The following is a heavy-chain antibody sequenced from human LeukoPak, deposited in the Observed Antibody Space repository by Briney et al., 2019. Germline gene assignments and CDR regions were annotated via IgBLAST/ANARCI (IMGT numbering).Heavy chain of an antibody. CDR3: ARLRNPFYYYYMDV. D-gene: IGHD1-14*01. CDR2: INWNGGST. Sequence: PGGSLRLSCAASGFTFDDYGMSWVRQAPGKGLEWVSGINWNGGSTGYADSVKGRFTISRDNAKNSLYLQMNSLRAEDTALYYCARLRNPFYYYYMDVWGKGTTVTISS. J-gene: IGHJ6*03. V-gene: IGHV3-20*04. CDR1: GFTFDDYG.